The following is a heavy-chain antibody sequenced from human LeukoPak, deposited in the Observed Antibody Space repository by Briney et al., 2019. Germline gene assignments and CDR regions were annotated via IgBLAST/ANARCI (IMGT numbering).Heavy chain of an antibody. V-gene: IGHV3-48*04. Sequence: PGGSLRLSCAASGFTFSSYSMNWVRQAPGKGLEWVSYISSSSSTIYYADSVKGRFTISRDNAKNSLYLQMNSLRAEDTAVYYCARDTYGSGSLFDYWGQGTLVTVSS. CDR3: ARDTYGSGSLFDY. CDR2: ISSSSSTI. D-gene: IGHD3-10*01. CDR1: GFTFSSYS. J-gene: IGHJ4*02.